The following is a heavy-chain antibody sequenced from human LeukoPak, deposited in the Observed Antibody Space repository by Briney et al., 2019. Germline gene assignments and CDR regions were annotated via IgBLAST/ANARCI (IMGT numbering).Heavy chain of an antibody. CDR1: GYTFTAYY. D-gene: IGHD2-2*01. J-gene: IGHJ4*02. CDR3: ARDRVVVPAAFDY. Sequence: ASVTVSFTSSGYTFTAYYMHWVRQAPGQGLEWMGWINPNSGGTNYAQRFQGRVTMTRDTSISTAYMELSRLRSDDTAVYYCARDRVVVPAAFDYWGQGTLVTVSS. V-gene: IGHV1-2*02. CDR2: INPNSGGT.